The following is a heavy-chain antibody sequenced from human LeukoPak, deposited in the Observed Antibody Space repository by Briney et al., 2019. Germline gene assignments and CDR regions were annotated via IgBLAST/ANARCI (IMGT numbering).Heavy chain of an antibody. CDR1: GFTFISYW. CDR3: ARDLSSRGYTYGTPAFTFDI. J-gene: IGHJ3*02. D-gene: IGHD5-18*01. V-gene: IGHV3-7*01. CDR2: IKQEGSEK. Sequence: GGSLRLSCAASGFTFISYWMSWVRQAQGKGLEWVANIKQEGSEKYYVDSVKGRFTISRDNAKNSLSLLMNSLRAEDTAVYYCARDLSSRGYTYGTPAFTFDIWGQGTMVTVSS.